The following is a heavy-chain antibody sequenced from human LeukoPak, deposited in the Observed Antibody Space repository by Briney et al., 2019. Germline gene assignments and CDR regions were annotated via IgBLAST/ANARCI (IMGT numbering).Heavy chain of an antibody. J-gene: IGHJ5*02. D-gene: IGHD3-3*01. CDR1: GGTFSSYA. CDR2: IIPIFGTA. V-gene: IGHV1-69*13. CDR3: ARFWSGNNWFDP. Sequence: GASVKVSCKASGGTFSSYAISWVRQAPGQGLEWMGGIIPIFGTANYAQKFQGRVTITADESTSTAYMELSSLRSEDTAVYYCARFWSGNNWFDPWGQGTLVTVSS.